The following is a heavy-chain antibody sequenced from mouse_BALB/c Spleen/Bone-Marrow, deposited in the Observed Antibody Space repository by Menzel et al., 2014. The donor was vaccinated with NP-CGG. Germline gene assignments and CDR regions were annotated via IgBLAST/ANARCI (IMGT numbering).Heavy chain of an antibody. CDR2: LSGGGSYT. V-gene: IGHV5-9-2*01. D-gene: IGHD2-4*01. Sequence: EVQRVESGGGLVKSGGSLKLSCAASGFTFNNYGMSWVRQTPEKRLEWVATLSGGGSYTFYPDSVKGRFTISRDNAKNDLYLQLSSLRSEDTALYYCARHAYYDQTEVSFVYWGQGTLVTVSA. CDR3: ARHAYYDQTEVSFVY. J-gene: IGHJ3*01. CDR1: GFTFNNYG.